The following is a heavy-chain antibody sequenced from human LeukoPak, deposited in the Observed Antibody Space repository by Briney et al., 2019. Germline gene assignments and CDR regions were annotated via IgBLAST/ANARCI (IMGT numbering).Heavy chain of an antibody. CDR2: IYYSGST. V-gene: IGHV4-59*01. Sequence: SETLSLTCTVSGGSISSYYWSWLRQPPGKGLEWIGYIYYSGSTNYNPSLKSRVTISLDTSKNQFSLILSSVTAADTAVYYCARAHCSGWYEDYWGQGTLVTVSS. D-gene: IGHD6-19*01. CDR3: ARAHCSGWYEDY. J-gene: IGHJ4*02. CDR1: GGSISSYY.